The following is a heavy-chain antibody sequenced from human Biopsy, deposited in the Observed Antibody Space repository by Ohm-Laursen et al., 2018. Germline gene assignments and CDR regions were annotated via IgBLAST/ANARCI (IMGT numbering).Heavy chain of an antibody. Sequence: GSLRLSCTASGFVVSGTQMSWVRQAPRKGLEWVSVIYSGDSTYYADSVKGRFTISRDKSKNTLYLQMNRLRAEDTAVYHCARATYSSGHKIDSWGQGTLVTVSS. CDR2: IYSGDST. CDR3: ARATYSSGHKIDS. D-gene: IGHD6-25*01. J-gene: IGHJ4*02. CDR1: GFVVSGTQ. V-gene: IGHV3-53*01.